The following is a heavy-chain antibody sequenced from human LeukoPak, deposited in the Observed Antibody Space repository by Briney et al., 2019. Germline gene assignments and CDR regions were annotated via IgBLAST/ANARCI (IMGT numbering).Heavy chain of an antibody. CDR3: ANNFDY. V-gene: IGHV3-33*06. CDR2: IWHDGSNK. J-gene: IGHJ4*02. CDR1: GFTFSNYG. Sequence: GGSLRLSSATSGFTFSNYGKHWVRQAPGKGLEWVAVIWHDGSNKYYADSVKGRFIISRDNSKNTLYLQMNSLRVEDTAVYYCANNFDYWGQGTLVTVSS.